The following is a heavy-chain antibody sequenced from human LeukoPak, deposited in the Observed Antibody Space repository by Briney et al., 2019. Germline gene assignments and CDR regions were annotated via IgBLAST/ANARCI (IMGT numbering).Heavy chain of an antibody. CDR1: AGFIASYY. CDR3: ARPQHTAVTGVFDI. J-gene: IGHJ3*02. D-gene: IGHD5-18*01. V-gene: IGHV4-59*08. CDR2: IYYSWNT. Sequence: SETLSLTCTVSAGFIASYYCSWIRQPPGKGLEWIGYIYYSWNTNYNPSLKSRFTMSMDTSKNQFSLKLESVTAADTAVYYCARPQHTAVTGVFDIWGQGTGVTVSS.